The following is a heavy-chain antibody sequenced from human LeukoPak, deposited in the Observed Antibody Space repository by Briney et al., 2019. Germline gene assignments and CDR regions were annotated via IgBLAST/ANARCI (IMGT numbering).Heavy chain of an antibody. V-gene: IGHV4-38-2*02. CDR1: GYSISSGFH. D-gene: IGHD6-13*01. J-gene: IGHJ4*02. CDR2: IYNSGTT. Sequence: PSETLSLTCTASGYSISSGFHWGWIRQPPGKGLEWIGNIYNSGTTYYNPSLKSRVTISVDTSKNQFSLKLSSVTAADTAVYYCARRRKAAAGRGSPFDYWGQGTLVTVSS. CDR3: ARRRKAAAGRGSPFDY.